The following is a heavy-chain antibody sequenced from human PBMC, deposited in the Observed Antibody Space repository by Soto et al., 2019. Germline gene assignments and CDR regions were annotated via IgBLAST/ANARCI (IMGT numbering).Heavy chain of an antibody. CDR1: GFTVSSNY. D-gene: IGHD6-19*01. CDR3: ARDHYRSGYSSGWYNWFDP. Sequence: PGGSLRLSCAASGFTVSSNYMSWVRQAPGKGLEWVSVIYSGGSTYYADSVKGRFTISRDSSKNTLYLQMNSLRAEDTAVYYCARDHYRSGYSSGWYNWFDPWGQGTLVTVSS. CDR2: IYSGGST. J-gene: IGHJ5*02. V-gene: IGHV3-53*01.